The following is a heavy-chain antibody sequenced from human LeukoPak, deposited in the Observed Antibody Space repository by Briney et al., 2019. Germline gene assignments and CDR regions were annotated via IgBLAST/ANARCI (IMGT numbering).Heavy chain of an antibody. V-gene: IGHV4-59*12. Sequence: SETLSLTCTVSGGSISSYYWSWIRQPPGRGLEWVGYIYYSGSTNYNPSLKIRVTISVDTSKNQFSLKLSSVTAADTAVYYCARDAPDGYYDILTGYYKSAFDIWGQGTMVTVSS. CDR1: GGSISSYY. CDR2: IYYSGST. CDR3: ARDAPDGYYDILTGYYKSAFDI. D-gene: IGHD3-9*01. J-gene: IGHJ3*02.